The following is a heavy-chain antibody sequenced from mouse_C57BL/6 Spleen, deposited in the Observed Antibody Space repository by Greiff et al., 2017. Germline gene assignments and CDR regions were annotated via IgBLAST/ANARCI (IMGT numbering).Heavy chain of an antibody. D-gene: IGHD2-4*01. CDR1: GYTFTSYW. Sequence: QVQLQQPGAELVRPGTSVKLSCKASGYTFTSYWMHWVKQRPGQGLEWIGVIDPSDSYTNYNQKFKGKATLTVDTSSSTAYMQLSSLTSEDSAVYYCARLGLRRGGAMDYWGQGTSVTVSS. CDR3: ARLGLRRGGAMDY. CDR2: IDPSDSYT. V-gene: IGHV1-59*01. J-gene: IGHJ4*01.